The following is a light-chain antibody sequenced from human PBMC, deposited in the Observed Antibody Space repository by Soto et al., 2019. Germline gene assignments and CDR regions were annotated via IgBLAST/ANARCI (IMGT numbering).Light chain of an antibody. V-gene: IGKV3-15*01. J-gene: IGKJ1*01. Sequence: EIVMTQSPATLSVSPGERATLACRASQSVSSNLAWYQQKPGQAPRLLIYGASTRATCIPARFSGSGSGTEFTLTISGLQSEDCAVYYCQQYNNWPTWTFGQGTKVEIK. CDR2: GAS. CDR3: QQYNNWPTWT. CDR1: QSVSSN.